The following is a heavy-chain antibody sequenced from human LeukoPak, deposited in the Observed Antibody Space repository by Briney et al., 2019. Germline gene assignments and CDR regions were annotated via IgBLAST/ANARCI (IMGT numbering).Heavy chain of an antibody. D-gene: IGHD6-19*01. J-gene: IGHJ4*02. CDR3: AKGSGYSSGWLGKIDY. CDR1: GFTFDDYA. CDR2: ISWNSGSI. Sequence: PGGSLRLSCAASGFTFDDYAMHWVRQAPGKGLEWVSGISWNSGSIGYADSVKGRFTISRDNAKNSLYLQMNSLRAEDTALYYCAKGSGYSSGWLGKIDYWGQGTLVTVS. V-gene: IGHV3-9*01.